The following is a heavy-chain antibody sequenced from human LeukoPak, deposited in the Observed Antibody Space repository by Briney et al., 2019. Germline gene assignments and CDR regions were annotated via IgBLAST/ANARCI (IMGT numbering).Heavy chain of an antibody. Sequence: SETLSLTCAVYGGSLSTYYWSWIRQPPGKGLEWIGEINHSGSTNYNPSLESRVTISVDTSKNQFSLKLSSVTAADTALYYCASDHGQSTLLNWGQGTLVTVSS. CDR3: ASDHGQSTLLN. J-gene: IGHJ4*02. V-gene: IGHV4-34*01. D-gene: IGHD4-17*01. CDR1: GGSLSTYY. CDR2: INHSGST.